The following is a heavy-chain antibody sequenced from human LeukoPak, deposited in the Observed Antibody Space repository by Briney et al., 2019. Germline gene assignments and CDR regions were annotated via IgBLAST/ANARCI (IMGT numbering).Heavy chain of an antibody. Sequence: PGGSLRLSCAAFGFVFSNYWMTWVRQAPGKGLEWVASINDGGSGKYYVDSVKGRFTISRDNAQKSLYLEMHSLRAEDTAVYYCARAVTSTEGYWGQGTLVTVSS. CDR3: ARAVTSTEGY. D-gene: IGHD4-17*01. CDR1: GFVFSNYW. J-gene: IGHJ4*02. CDR2: INDGGSGK. V-gene: IGHV3-7*03.